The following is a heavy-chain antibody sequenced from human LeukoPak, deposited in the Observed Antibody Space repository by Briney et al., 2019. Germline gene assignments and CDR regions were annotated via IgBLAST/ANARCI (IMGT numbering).Heavy chain of an antibody. CDR1: GGSISSYY. CDR2: IYTSGST. Sequence: PSETLSLTCTVSGGSISSYYWSWIRQPAGKGLEWIGRIYTSGSTNYNPSLKSRVTMSVDTPKNQFSLKLSSVTAADTAVYYCARGPTTILGVVIGRFDPWGQGTLVTVSS. CDR3: ARGPTTILGVVIGRFDP. D-gene: IGHD3-3*01. V-gene: IGHV4-4*07. J-gene: IGHJ5*02.